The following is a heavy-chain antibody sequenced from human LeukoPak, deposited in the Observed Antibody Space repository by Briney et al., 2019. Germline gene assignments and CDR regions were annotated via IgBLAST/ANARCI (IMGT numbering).Heavy chain of an antibody. V-gene: IGHV3-9*01. D-gene: IGHD6-25*01. J-gene: IGHJ4*02. CDR1: GFTFDDYA. CDR3: AGGIAAALV. CDR2: ISWNSGSI. Sequence: GGSLRLSCAASGFTFDDYAMHWVRQAPWKGPEWVSGISWNSGSIGYADSVKGRFTISRDNANNSLYLQMNSLRAEDTAVYYCAGGIAAALVWGQGTLVTVSS.